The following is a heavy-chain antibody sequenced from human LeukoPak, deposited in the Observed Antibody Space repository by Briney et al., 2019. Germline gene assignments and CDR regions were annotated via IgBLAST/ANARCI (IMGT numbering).Heavy chain of an antibody. CDR1: RESFSGRY. D-gene: IGHD4-17*01. CDR2: IHHGGGT. J-gene: IGHJ2*01. V-gene: IGHV4-34*01. Sequence: SETLSLTCAVFRESFSGRYWSWVRQPPGKGLEWIGQIHHGGGTSYNSSLRSRVTMSVDTSKNQFSLKLSSVTAADTAVYYCAQHGEFYFDIWGRGTLVTVSS. CDR3: AQHGEFYFDI.